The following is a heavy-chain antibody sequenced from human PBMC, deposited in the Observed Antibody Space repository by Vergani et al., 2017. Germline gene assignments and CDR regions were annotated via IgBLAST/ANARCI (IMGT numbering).Heavy chain of an antibody. CDR1: GYSFTSYW. Sequence: EVQLVQSGAEVKKPGESLKISCKGSGYSFTSYWIGWVREMPGKGLEWMGIIYPGDSDTRYSPSFQGQVTISANKYISTAYLQWSSLKASDTAMYYCARTNSSSWYVGHYYYGMDVWGQGTTVTVSS. CDR3: ARTNSSSWYVGHYYYGMDV. V-gene: IGHV5-51*01. D-gene: IGHD6-13*01. J-gene: IGHJ6*02. CDR2: IYPGDSDT.